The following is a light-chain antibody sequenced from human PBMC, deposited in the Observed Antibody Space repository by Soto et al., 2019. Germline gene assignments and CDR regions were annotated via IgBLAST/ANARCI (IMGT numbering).Light chain of an antibody. Sequence: DIQMTQSPSTLSASVGDRVTITCRASQSLNSLLAWYQQKPGRAPKLLIYDASTLESGVLSRFSGSGSGTEFTLTISSLQTDDFATYYCQQYNSYSSWTFGQGTKVEIK. CDR3: QQYNSYSSWT. CDR1: QSLNSL. V-gene: IGKV1-5*01. J-gene: IGKJ1*01. CDR2: DAS.